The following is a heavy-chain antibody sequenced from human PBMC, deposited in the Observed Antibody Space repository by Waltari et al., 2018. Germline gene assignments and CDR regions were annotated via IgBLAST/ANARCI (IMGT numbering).Heavy chain of an antibody. D-gene: IGHD3-3*01. CDR1: GYSISSGYY. CDR2: IYHSGST. Sequence: QVQLQESGPGLVKPSETLSLTCAVSGYSISSGYYWGWIRQPPGKGLEWIGSIYHSGSTNYNPSLKGRFTKSVEPSTTQSSLNRASVTAANPAVYSCAREVPIDYTRADALVIWGQGTMVTFSS. J-gene: IGHJ3*02. V-gene: IGHV4-38-2*02. CDR3: AREVPIDYTRADALVI.